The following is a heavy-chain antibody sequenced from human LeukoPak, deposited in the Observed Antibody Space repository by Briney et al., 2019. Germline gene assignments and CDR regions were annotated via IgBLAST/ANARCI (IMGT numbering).Heavy chain of an antibody. J-gene: IGHJ5*02. CDR2: IDITGST. CDR3: ARDVIA. CDR1: GASISSGTYY. Sequence: SETLSLTCTVSGASISSGTYYWNWIRQSAGKGLEWIGHIDITGSTNYNPSLKSRATISVDTSKNQFSLRLSSVTAADTAVYYCARDVIAWGQGTLVTVSS. V-gene: IGHV4-61*09.